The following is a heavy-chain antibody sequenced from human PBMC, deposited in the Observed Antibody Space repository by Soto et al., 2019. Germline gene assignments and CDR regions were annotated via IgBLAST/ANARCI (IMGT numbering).Heavy chain of an antibody. Sequence: QVQLVQSGAEVKKPGSSVKVSCKASGGTFSSYAISWVRQAPGQGLEWMGGIIPIFGTANYAQKFQGRVTIPADESTGADYMEVSSLRSEDTAVYYCARVRLDIVAPMGYFDLWGRGTLVTVSS. CDR3: ARVRLDIVAPMGYFDL. V-gene: IGHV1-69*12. D-gene: IGHD5-12*01. CDR2: IIPIFGTA. J-gene: IGHJ2*01. CDR1: GGTFSSYA.